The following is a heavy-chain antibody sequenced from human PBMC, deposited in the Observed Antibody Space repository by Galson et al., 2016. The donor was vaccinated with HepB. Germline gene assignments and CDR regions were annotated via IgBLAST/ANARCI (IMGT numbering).Heavy chain of an antibody. CDR2: VFYSGDT. Sequence: ETLSLTCIVSGGSISSSNYYWVWIRQPPGKDLEWIGSVFYSGDTYYNPSLKRRVTISADTSKKQISLTLSSVTAADTAVYSCARGPSLYIEYWGQGTLVTVSS. CDR3: ARGPSLYIEY. CDR1: GGSISSSNYY. J-gene: IGHJ4*02. V-gene: IGHV4-39*07.